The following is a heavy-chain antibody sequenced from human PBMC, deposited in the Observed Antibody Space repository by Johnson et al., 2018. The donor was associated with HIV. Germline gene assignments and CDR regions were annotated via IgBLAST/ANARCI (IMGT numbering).Heavy chain of an antibody. Sequence: QVQLVESGGGVVQPGRSLRLSCAASGFTFSDYYMSWIRQAPGKGLEWVSYISSSGSTIYYADSVKGRFTISRDNAKNSLYLQMNSLRAEDTAVYYCARVVGYKYGSAGDNDAFDIWGQGTMVTVSS. CDR1: GFTFSDYY. D-gene: IGHD5-18*01. J-gene: IGHJ3*02. V-gene: IGHV3-11*04. CDR3: ARVVGYKYGSAGDNDAFDI. CDR2: ISSSGSTI.